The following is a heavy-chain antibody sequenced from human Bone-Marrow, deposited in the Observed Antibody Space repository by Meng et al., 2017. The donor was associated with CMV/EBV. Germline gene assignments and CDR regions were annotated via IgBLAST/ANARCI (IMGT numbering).Heavy chain of an antibody. CDR3: GRSSHCNTFSCSLLRADYYYGVDV. CDR1: GASLTTSTYY. J-gene: IGHJ6*02. D-gene: IGHD2/OR15-2a*01. Sequence: SETLSLTCTVSGASLTTSTYYWGWVRQPPGKGLEWIGTIYYSGSTYYNPSLKSRVSISVDTSKNQFSLKLTSVTAADAAVYYCGRSSHCNTFSCSLLRADYYYGVDVWGQGTTVTVSS. CDR2: IYYSGST. V-gene: IGHV4-39*07.